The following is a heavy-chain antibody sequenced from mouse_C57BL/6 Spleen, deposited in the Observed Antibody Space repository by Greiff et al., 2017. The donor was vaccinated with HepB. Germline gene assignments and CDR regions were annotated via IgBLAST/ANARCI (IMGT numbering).Heavy chain of an antibody. D-gene: IGHD2-5*01. CDR3: TRHYYSNPWFAY. Sequence: QVQLKESGAELVRPGASVTLSCKASGYTFTDYEMHWVKQTPVHGLEWIGAIDPETGGTAYNQKFKGKAILTADKSSSTAYMELRSLTSEDSAVYYCTRHYYSNPWFAYWGQGTLVTVSA. CDR2: IDPETGGT. J-gene: IGHJ3*01. V-gene: IGHV1-15*01. CDR1: GYTFTDYE.